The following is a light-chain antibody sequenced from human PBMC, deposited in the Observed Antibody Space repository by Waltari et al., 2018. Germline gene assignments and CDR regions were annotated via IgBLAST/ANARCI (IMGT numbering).Light chain of an antibody. CDR1: SSDVGFYNY. CDR2: DVS. CDR3: SSYTSSSTLYV. J-gene: IGLJ1*01. Sequence: QSALTQPASVSGSPGQSITIPCTGTSSDVGFYNYVSGYQQHPGKAPKLMIYDVSNRPSGVSNRFSGSKSGNTASLTISGLQAEDEADYYCSSYTSSSTLYVFGTGTKVTVL. V-gene: IGLV2-14*03.